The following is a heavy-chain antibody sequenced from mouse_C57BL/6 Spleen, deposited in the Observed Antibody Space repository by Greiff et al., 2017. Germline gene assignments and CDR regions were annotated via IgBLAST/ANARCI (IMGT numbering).Heavy chain of an antibody. CDR2: ISAGGSYT. CDR1: GFTFSSYA. J-gene: IGHJ3*01. CDR3: ARGDQFAY. Sequence: EVKLMESGGGLVKPGGSLKLSCAASGFTFSSYAMSWVRQTPEKRLEWVATISAGGSYTYYPDNVKGRFTISRDKAKNNLYLQMSHLKSEDTARYYCARGDQFAYWGQGTLVTVSA. V-gene: IGHV5-4*03.